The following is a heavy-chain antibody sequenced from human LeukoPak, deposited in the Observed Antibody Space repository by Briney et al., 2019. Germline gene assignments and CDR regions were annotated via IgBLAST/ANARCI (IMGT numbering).Heavy chain of an antibody. CDR3: AREGRELLRGGAFDI. D-gene: IGHD1-26*01. CDR1: GGSISSSSYY. J-gene: IGHJ3*02. CDR2: IYYSGST. Sequence: PSETLSLTCTVSGGSISSSSYYWGWIRQPPGKGLEWIGSIYYSGSTYYNPSLKSRVTISVDTSKNQFSLKLSSVTAADTAVYYCAREGRELLRGGAFDIWGQGTMVTVSS. V-gene: IGHV4-39*07.